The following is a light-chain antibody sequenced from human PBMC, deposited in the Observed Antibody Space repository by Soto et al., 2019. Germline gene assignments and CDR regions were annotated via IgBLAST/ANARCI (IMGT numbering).Light chain of an antibody. Sequence: DIQMTQSPSTLSASIGDKVTITCRATQSISSWLAWYQHKPGEAPKLLIYDASELETGVPLRFSGRGSETEFTLTINGLQPDDFATYYCQQYNSFPRTFGQGTKVEI. CDR2: DAS. J-gene: IGKJ1*01. V-gene: IGKV1-5*01. CDR1: QSISSW. CDR3: QQYNSFPRT.